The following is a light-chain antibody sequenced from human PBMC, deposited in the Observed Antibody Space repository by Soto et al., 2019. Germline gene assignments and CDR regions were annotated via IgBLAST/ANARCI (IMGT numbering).Light chain of an antibody. J-gene: IGKJ2*01. CDR1: QGVTGN. CDR3: QQYNNWPYT. Sequence: EIVMTQSPATLSVSQGERATPSSGASQGVTGNLAWYQQKPGQAPRLLIYGASTRATGIPARFSGSGSGTEFTLTISSLQSEDFAVYYCQQYNNWPYTFGQGTKLEIK. CDR2: GAS. V-gene: IGKV3-15*01.